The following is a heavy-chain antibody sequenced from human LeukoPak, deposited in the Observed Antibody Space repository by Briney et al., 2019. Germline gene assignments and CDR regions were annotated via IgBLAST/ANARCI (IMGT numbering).Heavy chain of an antibody. CDR2: ISNSGGTT. CDR1: GFTFSSYA. Sequence: GGSLRLSCAASGFTFSSYAMNWVRQAPGKGLEWVAVISNSGGTTYYSHPVKGRFIISRANSKNTLYLQMHSMRAEATAVYYCAKAGIAVPDTTEYCGQGTQVPVSS. V-gene: IGHV3-23*01. CDR3: AKAGIAVPDTTEY. J-gene: IGHJ4*02. D-gene: IGHD6-19*01.